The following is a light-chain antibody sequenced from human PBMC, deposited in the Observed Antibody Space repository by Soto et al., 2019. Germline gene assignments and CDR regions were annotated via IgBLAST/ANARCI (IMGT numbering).Light chain of an antibody. V-gene: IGKV3-15*01. CDR1: QSISNN. J-gene: IGKJ1*01. CDR2: DAS. CDR3: QQYNNWPPWT. Sequence: ILMTQSPATLSVSPGERATLSCRASQSISNNLAWYQQKPGQAPGLLIYDASTRATGIPARFSGSGSGTEFTLTISGLQSEDFAVHYCQQYNNWPPWTFGQGTKVEIK.